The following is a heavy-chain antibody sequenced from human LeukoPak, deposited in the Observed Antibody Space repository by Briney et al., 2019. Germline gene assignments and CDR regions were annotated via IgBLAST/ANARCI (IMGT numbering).Heavy chain of an antibody. CDR1: GGTFSSYA. D-gene: IGHD3-3*01. V-gene: IGHV1-69*04. Sequence: ASVKVSCKASGGTFSSYAISWVRQAPGQGLEWMGRIIPILGIANYAQKFQGRVTITADKSTSTVYMELNSLRSEDTAVYYCAGGWSGYSRIYYYYMDVWGKGTRVTVSS. J-gene: IGHJ6*03. CDR2: IIPILGIA. CDR3: AGGWSGYSRIYYYYMDV.